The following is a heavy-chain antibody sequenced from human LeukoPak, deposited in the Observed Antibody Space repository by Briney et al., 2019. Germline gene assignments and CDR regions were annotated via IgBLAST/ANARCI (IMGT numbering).Heavy chain of an antibody. CDR2: INHSGST. D-gene: IGHD6-13*01. CDR1: GGSISSGGYY. V-gene: IGHV4-39*07. J-gene: IGHJ4*02. CDR3: ARAGSSSWYLKSYFDY. Sequence: PSETLSLTCTVSGGSISSGGYYWSWIRQPPGKGLEWIGEINHSGSTNYNPSLKSRVTISVDTSKNQFSLKLSSVTAADTAVYYCARAGSSSWYLKSYFDYWGQGTLVTVSS.